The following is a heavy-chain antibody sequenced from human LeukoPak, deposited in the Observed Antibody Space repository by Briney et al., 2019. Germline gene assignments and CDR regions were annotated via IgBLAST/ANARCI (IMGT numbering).Heavy chain of an antibody. V-gene: IGHV3-48*03. CDR3: AREGRSDYSSSSDLEN. CDR1: GFTFSSYE. J-gene: IGHJ4*02. D-gene: IGHD6-6*01. Sequence: PGGSLRLACAASGFTFSSYEMNWVRQAPGKGLEWVAYISSSGGIIYYADSVKGRFTISRDNAKNSLYLQMNSLRAEDTAVYYCAREGRSDYSSSSDLENWGQGPLGPVSS. CDR2: ISSSGGII.